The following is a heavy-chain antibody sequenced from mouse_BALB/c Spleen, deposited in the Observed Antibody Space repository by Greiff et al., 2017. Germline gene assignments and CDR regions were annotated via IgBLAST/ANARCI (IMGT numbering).Heavy chain of an antibody. CDR2: IYPGDGDT. V-gene: IGHV1-87*01. CDR1: GYTFTSYW. CDR3: ARKGDYYGSYWYFDV. J-gene: IGHJ1*01. Sequence: QVQLKQSGAELARPGASVKLSCKASGYTFTSYWMQWVKQRPGQGLEWIGAIYPGDGDTRYTQKFKGKATLTADKSSSTAYMQLSSLASEDSAVYYCARKGDYYGSYWYFDVWGAGTTVTVSS. D-gene: IGHD1-1*01.